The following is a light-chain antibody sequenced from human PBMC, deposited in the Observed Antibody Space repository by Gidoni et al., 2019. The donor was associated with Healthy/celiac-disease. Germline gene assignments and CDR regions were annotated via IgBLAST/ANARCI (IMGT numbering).Light chain of an antibody. J-gene: IGLJ2*01. V-gene: IGLV1-40*01. CDR1: SSNIGAGYD. CDR3: QSYDSSLSGVV. Sequence: QSVLTHPPSVSGAPGQKVTISCTGSSSNIGAGYDVHWYQQRPGTAPKLLIYGTSNPPSGVPDRFSGSKSGTSASLAITGLQAEDESDYYCQSYDSSLSGVVCGXGXKLTVL. CDR2: GTS.